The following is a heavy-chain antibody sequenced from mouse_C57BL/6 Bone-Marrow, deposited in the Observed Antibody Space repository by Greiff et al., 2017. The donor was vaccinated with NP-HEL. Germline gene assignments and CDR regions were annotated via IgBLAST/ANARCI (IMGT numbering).Heavy chain of an antibody. V-gene: IGHV5-9-1*02. CDR2: ISSGGDYI. J-gene: IGHJ1*03. CDR1: GFTFSSYA. D-gene: IGHD2-5*01. Sequence: EVKLMESGEGLVKPGGSLKLSCAASGFTFSSYAMSWVRQTPEKRLEWVAYISSGGDYIYYADTVKGRFTISRDNARNTLYLQMSSLKSGDTAMYYCTRDGTYYSNDGYFDVWGTGTTVTVSS. CDR3: TRDGTYYSNDGYFDV.